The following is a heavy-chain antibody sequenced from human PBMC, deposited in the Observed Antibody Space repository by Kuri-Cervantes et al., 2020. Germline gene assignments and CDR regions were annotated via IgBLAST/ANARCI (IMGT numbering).Heavy chain of an antibody. V-gene: IGHV4-59*01. Sequence: ESLKISCTVSGGPISSYYWSWIRQPPGKGLEWVGYIYYSGSTNYNPSLKSRVTISVDTSKNQFSLKLSSVTAADTAVYYCARGTIFGPWLSPTGDGFDFWGQGTMVTVSS. CDR1: GGPISSYY. CDR3: ARGTIFGPWLSPTGDGFDF. D-gene: IGHD3-3*01. J-gene: IGHJ3*01. CDR2: IYYSGST.